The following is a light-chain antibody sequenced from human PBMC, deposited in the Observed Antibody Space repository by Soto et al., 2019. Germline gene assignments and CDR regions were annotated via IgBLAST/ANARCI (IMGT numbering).Light chain of an antibody. CDR1: RSNIGNNF. V-gene: IGLV1-51*01. CDR2: DNY. CDR3: GTWDSSLNGYV. Sequence: QSVLTQPPSVSAAPGQEVTISCSGSRSNIGNNFVSWYQQFPGTAPKLLIYDNYKRTSGITDRISGSKSGTSATQGITGLQAGDAADYYCGTWDSSLNGYVFGPGTKLTVL. J-gene: IGLJ1*01.